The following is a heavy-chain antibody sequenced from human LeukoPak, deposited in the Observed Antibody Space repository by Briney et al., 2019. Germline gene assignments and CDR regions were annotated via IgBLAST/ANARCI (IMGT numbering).Heavy chain of an antibody. V-gene: IGHV4-59*08. D-gene: IGHD3-10*01. CDR2: IYYSGST. Sequence: PSETLSLTCTVSGGSISSYYWSWIRQPPGKGLEWIGYIYYSGSTNYNPSLKSRVTISVDTSKNQFSLKLSSVTAADTAVYYCASNYYGSGSLDSWGQGTLVTVSS. CDR1: GGSISSYY. J-gene: IGHJ4*02. CDR3: ASNYYGSGSLDS.